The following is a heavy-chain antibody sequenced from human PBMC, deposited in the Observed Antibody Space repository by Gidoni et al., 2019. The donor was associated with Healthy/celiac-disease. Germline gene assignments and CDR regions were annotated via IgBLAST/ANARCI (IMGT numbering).Heavy chain of an antibody. V-gene: IGHV3-48*01. CDR2: ISSSSSTI. J-gene: IGHJ4*02. D-gene: IGHD3-9*01. CDR3: ARDPYDIFLSGYYFDY. Sequence: EVQLVESGGGLVQPGGSLRLSCAASGFTFSSYSMNWVRQAPGKGLEWVSYISSSSSTIYYADSVKGRFTISRDNAKNSLYLQMNSLRAEDTAVYYCARDPYDIFLSGYYFDYWGQGTLVTVSS. CDR1: GFTFSSYS.